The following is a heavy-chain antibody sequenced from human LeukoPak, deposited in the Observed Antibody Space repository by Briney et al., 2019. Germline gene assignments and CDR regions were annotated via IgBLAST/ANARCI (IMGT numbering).Heavy chain of an antibody. D-gene: IGHD6-6*01. J-gene: IGHJ4*02. CDR2: ISWNSGRI. CDR1: GFTFDDYA. Sequence: PGRSLRLSCAASGFTFDDYAMHWVRQAPGKGLEWVSGISWNSGRIGYADSMKGRFTISRDSAKNSLYLLMNSLRAEDTALYYCAKDISYSSSSGVFDYWGQGTLVTVSS. V-gene: IGHV3-9*01. CDR3: AKDISYSSSSGVFDY.